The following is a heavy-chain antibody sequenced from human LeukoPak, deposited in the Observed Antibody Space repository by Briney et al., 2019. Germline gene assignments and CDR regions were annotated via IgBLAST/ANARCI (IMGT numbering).Heavy chain of an antibody. V-gene: IGHV1-8*03. D-gene: IGHD3-3*01. J-gene: IGHJ6*03. CDR1: GYTFTRYD. CDR3: ARAERRSYDFWGDQHYYYMDV. CDR2: MNPNSGNT. Sequence: GASVKVSCKASGYTFTRYDINWVRQATGQGLEWMGWMNPNSGNTSYAQKFQDRVTITRDTSMSTAYMELSSLRSEDTAVYYCARAERRSYDFWGDQHYYYMDVWGEGTTVTVSS.